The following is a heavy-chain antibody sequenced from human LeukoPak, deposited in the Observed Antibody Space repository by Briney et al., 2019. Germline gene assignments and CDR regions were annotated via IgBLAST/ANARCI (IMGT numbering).Heavy chain of an antibody. J-gene: IGHJ4*02. CDR1: GYTLTELS. V-gene: IGHV1-24*01. CDR2: FDPEDGET. CDR3: ATPPTIFGVVISDY. D-gene: IGHD3-3*01. Sequence: WASVKVSCTVSGYTLTELSMHWVRQAPGKGLEWMGGFDPEDGETIYAQKFQGRVTMTEDTSTDTAYMELSSLRSEDTAVYYCATPPTIFGVVISDYWGQGTLVTVSS.